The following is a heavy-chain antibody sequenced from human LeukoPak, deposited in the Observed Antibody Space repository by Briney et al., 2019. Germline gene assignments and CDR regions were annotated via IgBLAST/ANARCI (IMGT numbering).Heavy chain of an antibody. J-gene: IGHJ4*02. CDR3: AKDLAGYSNYADY. D-gene: IGHD4-11*01. Sequence: GGSLRLSCAASGFTFSSYGMHWVRQAPGKGLEWVAVIWYDGSNKYYADSVKGRFTISRDNSKNTLHLQMNSLRAEYTAVYYCAKDLAGYSNYADYWGQGTLVTVSS. CDR2: IWYDGSNK. CDR1: GFTFSSYG. V-gene: IGHV3-33*06.